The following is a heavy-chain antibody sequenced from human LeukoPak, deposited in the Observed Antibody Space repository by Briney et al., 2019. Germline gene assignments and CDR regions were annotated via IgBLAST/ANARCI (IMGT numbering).Heavy chain of an antibody. D-gene: IGHD1-26*01. CDR2: IYSGGST. J-gene: IGHJ4*02. CDR3: ASLSSGSYQFDY. V-gene: IGHV3-53*01. Sequence: GGSLRLSCAASGFTVSSNYMSWVRQAPGKGLEWVSVIYSGGSTYYADSVKGRFTISRDNSKNTLYLQMNSLRAEDTAVYYCASLSSGSYQFDYWGQGTLITVSS. CDR1: GFTVSSNY.